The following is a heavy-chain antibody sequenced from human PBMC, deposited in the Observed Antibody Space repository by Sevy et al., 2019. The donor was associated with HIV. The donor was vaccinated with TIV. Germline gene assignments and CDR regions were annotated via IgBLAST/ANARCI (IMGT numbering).Heavy chain of an antibody. J-gene: IGHJ4*02. Sequence: GGSLRLSCAASGFTVSSNYMSWVRQAPGKGLEWVSVIYSDDCTYYADSVKGRFTISRDNSKNTRYLQMNSLRAEDTAVYYCATGIAAAGHSFDYWGQGTLVTVSS. CDR3: ATGIAAAGHSFDY. CDR2: IYSDDCT. V-gene: IGHV3-53*01. CDR1: GFTVSSNY. D-gene: IGHD6-13*01.